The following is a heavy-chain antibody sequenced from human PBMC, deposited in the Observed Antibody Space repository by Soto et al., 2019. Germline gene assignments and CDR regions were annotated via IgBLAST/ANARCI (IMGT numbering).Heavy chain of an antibody. V-gene: IGHV4-39*01. D-gene: IGHD2-21*01. CDR2: MSSRGTN. Sequence: QLHLQESGPGLVKSLETLSLTCTVSGGSISSSSPYWGWIRQPPGKGLEWVGSMSSRGTNYYNPSLKGRVTIAADTPKNQFSLKLTSVTAADTAIYYCASDGGEGGDSEYWGQGTLVTVSS. CDR3: ASDGGEGGDSEY. CDR1: GGSISSSSPY. J-gene: IGHJ4*02.